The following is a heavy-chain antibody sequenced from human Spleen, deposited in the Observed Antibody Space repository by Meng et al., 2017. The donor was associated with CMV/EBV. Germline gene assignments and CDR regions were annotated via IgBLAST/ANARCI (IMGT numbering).Heavy chain of an antibody. J-gene: IGHJ4*02. CDR2: IRANNGNT. V-gene: IGHV1-18*01. CDR1: YG. D-gene: IGHD2-2*02. Sequence: YGLRWVRLAPGQGLEWLGSIRANNGNTNYAPKLQGRVTMTIDTSTNTAYMELRSLRSDDTAVYYCTREGLKTGNVIGYCSAISCYNDYWGQGTLVTVSS. CDR3: TREGLKTGNVIGYCSAISCYNDY.